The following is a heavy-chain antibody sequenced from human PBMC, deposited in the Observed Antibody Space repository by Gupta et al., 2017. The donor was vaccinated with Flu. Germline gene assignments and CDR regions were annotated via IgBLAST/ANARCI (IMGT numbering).Heavy chain of an antibody. Sequence: MHWVRQRPGKGLEWVASITSSGTHKFYAVSLGGRFTISRDNDRNFLYLQMNSIKADDTAVYYCGRDIENTSISWGQGTLVTVSS. CDR3: GRDIENTSIS. CDR2: ITSSGTHK. V-gene: IGHV3-21*01. J-gene: IGHJ5*02.